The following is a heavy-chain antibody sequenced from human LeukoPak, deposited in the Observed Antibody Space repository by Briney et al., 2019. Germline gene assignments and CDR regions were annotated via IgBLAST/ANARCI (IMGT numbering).Heavy chain of an antibody. CDR3: SRAPRYCSSTSCFFPDY. CDR2: ISSSGSTI. V-gene: IGHV3-11*01. Sequence: GSLRLSCAASGFPFSDYYMSWIRRAPGKGLEWVPYISSSGSTIYYADSVKGRFTISRDNAKNSLYLQMNSLSAEDTAVYYCSRAPRYCSSTSCFFPDYWGQGTLVTVSS. J-gene: IGHJ4*02. D-gene: IGHD2-2*01. CDR1: GFPFSDYY.